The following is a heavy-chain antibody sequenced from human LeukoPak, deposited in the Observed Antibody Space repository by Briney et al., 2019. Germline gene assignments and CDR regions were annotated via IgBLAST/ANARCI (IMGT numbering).Heavy chain of an antibody. CDR3: ADPGSSRGIAGRGPAKDYIDY. CDR1: GFTFSSDA. CDR2: ISGSGGST. J-gene: IGHJ4*02. D-gene: IGHD6-6*01. Sequence: GGSLRLSCAASGFTFSSDAMSWGRQAPGQGLEWVSAISGSGGSTYYADSVKGRFTISRDNSKNTLYLQMNSLRAEDTAVYYCADPGSSRGIAGRGPAKDYIDYWGQGTLVTVSS. V-gene: IGHV3-23*01.